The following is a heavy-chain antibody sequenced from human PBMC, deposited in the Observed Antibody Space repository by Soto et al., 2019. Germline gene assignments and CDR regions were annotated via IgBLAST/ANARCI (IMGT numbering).Heavy chain of an antibody. V-gene: IGHV5-51*01. CDR2: IYPGDSDT. Sequence: GESLTISCTVYADRFSTYWIGWVRQRPGKGREWLVVIYPGDSDTRYIPSFYGHASISADKSTITAYLQWYRLKASDTAIYSCARQLTEINYGDKGPNHTFDIWGQATMVTV. CDR1: ADRFSTYW. CDR3: ARQLTEINYGDKGPNHTFDI. J-gene: IGHJ3*02. D-gene: IGHD2-21*01.